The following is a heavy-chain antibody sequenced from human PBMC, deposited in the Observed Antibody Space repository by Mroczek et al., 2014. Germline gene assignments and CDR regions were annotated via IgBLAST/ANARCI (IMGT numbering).Heavy chain of an antibody. Sequence: QVQLQQWGPGLVKPSETLSLTCTVSGGSISSYYWSWIRQPPGKGLEWIGYIYYSGSTNYNPSLKSRVTISVDTSKNQFSLKLSSVTAADTAVYYCARGGPGCSSTSCHLDYWGQGTLVTVSS. D-gene: IGHD2-2*01. CDR2: IYYSGST. V-gene: IGHV4-59*01. CDR3: ARGGPGCSSTSCHLDY. J-gene: IGHJ4*02. CDR1: GGSISSYY.